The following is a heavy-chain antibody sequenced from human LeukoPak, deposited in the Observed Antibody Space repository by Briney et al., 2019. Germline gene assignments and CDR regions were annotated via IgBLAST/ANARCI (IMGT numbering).Heavy chain of an antibody. CDR3: ARLKFYDSTGYSPGYYMDV. J-gene: IGHJ6*03. D-gene: IGHD3-22*01. Sequence: SETLSLTSTVSVGSIISNYWSCIRQSAGAGQEWIGRIYGSGITDYNPPLKSRVTMSLDTSRKQFSLRLTSVTAADTAVYYCARLKFYDSTGYSPGYYMDVWGKGTTVSVFS. CDR1: VGSIISNY. CDR2: IYGSGIT. V-gene: IGHV4-4*07.